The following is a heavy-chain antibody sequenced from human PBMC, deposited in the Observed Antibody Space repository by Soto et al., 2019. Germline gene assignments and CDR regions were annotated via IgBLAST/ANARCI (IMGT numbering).Heavy chain of an antibody. D-gene: IGHD6-13*01. Sequence: GGSLRLSCAASGFTFSGSAMHWVRQASGKGLEWVGRIRSKANSYATAYAASVKGRFTISRDDSKNTAYLQMNSLKTEDTAVYYCTRLGSSWLNYWGQGTLVTVSS. CDR1: GFTFSGSA. CDR3: TRLGSSWLNY. J-gene: IGHJ4*02. CDR2: IRSKANSYAT. V-gene: IGHV3-73*01.